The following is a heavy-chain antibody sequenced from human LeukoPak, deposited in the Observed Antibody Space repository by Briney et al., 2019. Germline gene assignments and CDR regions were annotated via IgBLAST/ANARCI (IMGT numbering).Heavy chain of an antibody. V-gene: IGHV3-30*04. CDR1: GFTFSSYA. J-gene: IGHJ4*02. Sequence: GGSLRLSCAASGFTFSSYATHWVRQAPGKGLEWVAVISYDGSNKYYADSVKGRFTISRDNSKNTLYLQMNSLRAEDTAVYYCARVSPFDYWGQGTLVTVSS. CDR2: ISYDGSNK. CDR3: ARVSPFDY.